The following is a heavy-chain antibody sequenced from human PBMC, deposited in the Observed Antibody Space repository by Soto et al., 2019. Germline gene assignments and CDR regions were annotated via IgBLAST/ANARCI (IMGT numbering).Heavy chain of an antibody. V-gene: IGHV4-59*11. D-gene: IGHD1-26*01. CDR3: ARDGRGASGMDV. Sequence: SETLSLTCTVSVGSISSHYWSWVRQAPGKGLEWIGHIYYRGSTTYNPSLRSRSTISVDTSNNQFSLKLNSVTTADTAVYYCARDGRGASGMDVWGQGTKVTVSS. J-gene: IGHJ6*02. CDR1: VGSISSHY. CDR2: IYYRGST.